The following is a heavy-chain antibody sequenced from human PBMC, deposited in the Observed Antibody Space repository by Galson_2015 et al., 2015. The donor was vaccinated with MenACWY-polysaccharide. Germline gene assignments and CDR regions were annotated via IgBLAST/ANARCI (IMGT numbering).Heavy chain of an antibody. D-gene: IGHD3-10*01. CDR1: GITFSVYW. CDR3: ARGRPLRGIMIRVL. V-gene: IGHV3-74*01. CDR2: IKSDGTTT. Sequence: SLRLSCAASGITFSVYWMHWVRQGPGQGPVWVSRIKSDGTTTDYADSVKGRFIISRDNSKNTVYLQMNSLRVEDTAMYYCARGRPLRGIMIRVLWGQGTPVTVSS. J-gene: IGHJ4*02.